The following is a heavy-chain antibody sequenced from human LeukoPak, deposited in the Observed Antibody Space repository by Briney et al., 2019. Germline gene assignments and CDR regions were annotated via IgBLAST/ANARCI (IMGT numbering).Heavy chain of an antibody. CDR2: IYHSGST. Sequence: KPSETLSLTCAVSGGSISTSNWWSWVRQPPGQGLEWIGEIYHSGSTNYNPSLKSRVTISVDKSKNQFSLKLSSVTAADTAVYYCATSRGYSSSCYPYWGQGTLVTVSS. V-gene: IGHV4-4*02. D-gene: IGHD6-13*01. CDR3: ATSRGYSSSCYPY. CDR1: GGSISTSNW. J-gene: IGHJ4*02.